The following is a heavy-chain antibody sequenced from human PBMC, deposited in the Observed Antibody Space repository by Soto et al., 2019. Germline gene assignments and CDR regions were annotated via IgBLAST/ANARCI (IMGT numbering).Heavy chain of an antibody. J-gene: IGHJ2*01. CDR2: ISAYNGNT. V-gene: IGHV1-18*01. CDR3: ARGRFIAVAKDWYFDL. Sequence: ASVKVSCKASGYTFTSYGISWVRQAPGQGLEWMGWISAYNGNTNYAQKLQGRVTMTTDTSTSTAYMELRSLGSDDTAVYYCARGRFIAVAKDWYFDLWGRGTLVTVSS. CDR1: GYTFTSYG. D-gene: IGHD6-19*01.